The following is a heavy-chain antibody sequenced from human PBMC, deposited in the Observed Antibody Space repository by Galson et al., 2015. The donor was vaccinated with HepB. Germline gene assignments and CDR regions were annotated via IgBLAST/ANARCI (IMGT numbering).Heavy chain of an antibody. CDR1: GYSFTSYW. Sequence: QSGAEVTRPGESLKISCTGSGYSFTSYWIGWVRQMPGKGLEWMGIIYPGDSDTRYSPSFQGQVTISADKSISTAYLQWSSLKASDTAMYYCARLSWRVPAAMGAFDYWGQGTLVTVSS. J-gene: IGHJ4*02. D-gene: IGHD2-2*01. CDR2: IYPGDSDT. V-gene: IGHV5-51*03. CDR3: ARLSWRVPAAMGAFDY.